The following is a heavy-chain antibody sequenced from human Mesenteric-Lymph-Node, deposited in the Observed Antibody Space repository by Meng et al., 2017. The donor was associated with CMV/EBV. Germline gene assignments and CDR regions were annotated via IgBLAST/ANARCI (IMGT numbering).Heavy chain of an antibody. Sequence: ASGYTFTNYYMHWVRQAPGQGLEWMGIISPSGGSTTYAQKFQGRVTMTRDTSTNTVYMELNSLRSEDTAVYSCARDGVAGTYYFDYWGQGTLVTVSS. V-gene: IGHV1-46*01. J-gene: IGHJ4*02. CDR3: ARDGVAGTYYFDY. CDR2: ISPSGGST. CDR1: GYTFTNYY. D-gene: IGHD6-19*01.